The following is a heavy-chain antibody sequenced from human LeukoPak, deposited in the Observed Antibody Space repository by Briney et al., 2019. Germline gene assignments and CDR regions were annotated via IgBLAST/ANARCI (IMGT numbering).Heavy chain of an antibody. CDR3: ARAADRFQTGGYYYYYGMDV. D-gene: IGHD1-14*01. V-gene: IGHV1-18*01. Sequence: ASVKVSCKASGYTFTSYGISWVRQAPGQGLEWMGWISAYNGNTNYAQKLQGRVTMTTDTYTSTAYMELRSLRSDDTAVYYRARAADRFQTGGYYYYYGMDVWGQGTTVTVSS. CDR1: GYTFTSYG. CDR2: ISAYNGNT. J-gene: IGHJ6*02.